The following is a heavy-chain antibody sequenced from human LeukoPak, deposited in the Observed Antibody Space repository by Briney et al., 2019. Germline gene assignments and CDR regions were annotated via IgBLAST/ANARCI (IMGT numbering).Heavy chain of an antibody. J-gene: IGHJ4*02. CDR2: IIPIFGTA. Sequence: SVKVSCKASGGTFSSYAISWVRQAPGQGLEWMGGIIPIFGTANYAQKFQGRVTITADESTGTAYMELSSLRSEDTAVYYCARSPDILTGENFDYWGQGTLVTVSS. V-gene: IGHV1-69*13. CDR1: GGTFSSYA. CDR3: ARSPDILTGENFDY. D-gene: IGHD3-9*01.